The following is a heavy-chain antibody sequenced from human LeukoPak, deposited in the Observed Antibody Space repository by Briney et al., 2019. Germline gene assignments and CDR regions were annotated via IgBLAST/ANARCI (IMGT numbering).Heavy chain of an antibody. CDR1: GGSISSSPYY. Sequence: SETLSLTCTVSGGSISSSPYYWGWIRQPPGKGLEWIGEINHSGSTNYNPSLKSRVTISVDTSKNQFSLKLSSVTAADTAVYYCARGRSPSMVRGVIIGYNWFDPWGQGTLVTVSS. D-gene: IGHD3-10*01. CDR2: INHSGST. V-gene: IGHV4-39*07. J-gene: IGHJ5*02. CDR3: ARGRSPSMVRGVIIGYNWFDP.